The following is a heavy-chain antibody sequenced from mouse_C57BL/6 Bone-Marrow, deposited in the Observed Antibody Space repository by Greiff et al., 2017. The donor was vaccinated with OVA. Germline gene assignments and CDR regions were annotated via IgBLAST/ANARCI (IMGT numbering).Heavy chain of an antibody. D-gene: IGHD1-1*01. Sequence: QVQLQQSGAELVKPGASVKISCKASGYAFSSYRMNWVKQRPGQGLEWIGQIYPGDGDTNYNGKFKGKATLTADKSSSTAYMQLSSLTSEDSAVYFCARNYYGSSYDYFDYWGQGTTLTVSS. CDR1: GYAFSSYR. CDR2: IYPGDGDT. CDR3: ARNYYGSSYDYFDY. J-gene: IGHJ2*01. V-gene: IGHV1-80*01.